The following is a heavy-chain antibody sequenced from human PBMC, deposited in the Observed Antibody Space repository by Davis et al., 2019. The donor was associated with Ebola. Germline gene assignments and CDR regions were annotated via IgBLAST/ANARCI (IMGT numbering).Heavy chain of an antibody. D-gene: IGHD5-18*01. CDR3: ARDPGYSYGYYFDY. J-gene: IGHJ4*02. CDR1: GGPISSSNW. V-gene: IGHV4-4*02. CDR2: IYHSGST. Sequence: SETLSLTCAVSGGPISSSNWWSWVRQPPGKGLEWIGEIYHSGSTNYNPSLKSRVTISVDKSKNQFSLKLSSVTAADTAVYYCARDPGYSYGYYFDYWGQGTLVTVSS.